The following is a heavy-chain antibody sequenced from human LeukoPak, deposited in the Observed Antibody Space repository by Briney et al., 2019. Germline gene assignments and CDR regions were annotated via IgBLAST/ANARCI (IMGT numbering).Heavy chain of an antibody. J-gene: IGHJ6*03. CDR2: IYHSGAT. CDR3: ARQDRRNDFWSDYLPGYMDV. CDR1: GYSISSGYF. V-gene: IGHV4-38-2*01. D-gene: IGHD3-3*01. Sequence: SETLSLTCAVSGYSISSGYFWGWIRQPPGKGLEWIGRIYHSGATYYNPPLNSRVTISEDTSKNQSSLRLSSVTAADTAVYYCARQDRRNDFWSDYLPGYMDVWGKGTTVTVSS.